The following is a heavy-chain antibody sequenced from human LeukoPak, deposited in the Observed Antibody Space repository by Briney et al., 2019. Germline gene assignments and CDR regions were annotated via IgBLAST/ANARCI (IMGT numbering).Heavy chain of an antibody. CDR3: ARAGVNRKYNWFDP. D-gene: IGHD2/OR15-2a*01. V-gene: IGHV4-59*01. Sequence: RSETLSLTCTVSGGSISSYYWSWIRQPPGKGLEWIGYIYYSGSTNYNPSLKSRVTISVDTSKNQYSLKLSSVTAADTAVYYCARAGVNRKYNWFDPWGQGTLLSVSS. CDR1: GGSISSYY. CDR2: IYYSGST. J-gene: IGHJ5*02.